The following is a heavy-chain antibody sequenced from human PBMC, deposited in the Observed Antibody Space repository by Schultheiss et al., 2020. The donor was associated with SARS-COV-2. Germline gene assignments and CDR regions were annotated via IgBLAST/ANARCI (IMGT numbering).Heavy chain of an antibody. CDR1: GGSFSGYY. V-gene: IGHV4-34*01. CDR2: INHSGST. J-gene: IGHJ5*02. Sequence: SETLSLTCAVYGGSFSGYYWSWIRQPPGKGLEWIGEINHSGSTNYNPSLKSRVTISLDTSKNQFSLKLSSVTAADTAVYYCARITRVTRARYNWFDPWGQGTLVTVSS. CDR3: ARITRVTRARYNWFDP. D-gene: IGHD1-20*01.